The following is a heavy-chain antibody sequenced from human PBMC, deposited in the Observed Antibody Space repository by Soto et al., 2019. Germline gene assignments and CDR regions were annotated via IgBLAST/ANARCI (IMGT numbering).Heavy chain of an antibody. CDR1: GGTFDSYA. CDR2: IIPVLGTA. J-gene: IGHJ4*02. CDR3: AGGGGASVMGRAVAGTGCFDY. D-gene: IGHD6-19*01. Sequence: QVQLVQSGTEVKKPGSSVKVSCKASGGTFDSYAISWVRQAPGQGLQWMGGIIPVLGTAKYAQECQGRMTISADACTKTGYRERSRLRSEDTAVCDGAGGGGASVMGRAVAGTGCFDYWGQGTLVTVSS. V-gene: IGHV1-69*01.